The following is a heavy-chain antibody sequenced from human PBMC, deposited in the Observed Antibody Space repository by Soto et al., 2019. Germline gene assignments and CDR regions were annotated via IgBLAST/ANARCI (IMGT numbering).Heavy chain of an antibody. CDR1: GFTFSSSA. CDR2: FRESGGTT. J-gene: IGHJ4*02. CDR3: AKDSHWGIISPTHDY. D-gene: IGHD3-16*01. Sequence: VHLSEAGGGLVQPGGSLRLSCRASGFTFSSSAMTWVRQAPGKGLEWVATFRESGGTTHYEDSVRGRFLISRDASKNMLNLQMNSLRAEDTAIYYCAKDSHWGIISPTHDYWGQGTRVTVSS. V-gene: IGHV3-23*01.